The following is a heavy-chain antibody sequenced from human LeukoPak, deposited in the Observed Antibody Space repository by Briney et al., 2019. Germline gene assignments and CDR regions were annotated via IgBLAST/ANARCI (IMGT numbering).Heavy chain of an antibody. CDR2: MNPNSGST. V-gene: IGHV1-8*03. CDR1: GYTFTRYD. D-gene: IGHD3-22*01. CDR3: ARWSSGIDY. J-gene: IGHJ4*02. Sequence: ASVKVSCKTSGYTFTRYDINWVRQATGQGGEWRGWMNPNSGSTSYAQKFQGRVTITRDTSISKAYMELSSLRSEDTAVYYCARWSSGIDYWGQGTLVTVSS.